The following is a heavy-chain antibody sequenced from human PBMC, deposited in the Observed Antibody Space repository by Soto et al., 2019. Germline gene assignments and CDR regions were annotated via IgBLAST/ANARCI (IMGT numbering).Heavy chain of an antibody. CDR1: GFTFSSYE. CDR2: ISSSGSTI. J-gene: IGHJ5*02. V-gene: IGHV3-48*03. CDR3: ARGLTTVTTYNWFDP. D-gene: IGHD4-17*01. Sequence: GESLKISCAASGFTFSSYEMNWVRQAPGKGLEWVSYISSSGSTIYYADSVKGRFTISRDNAKNSLYLQMNSLRAEDTAVYYCARGLTTVTTYNWFDPWGQGTLVTVSS.